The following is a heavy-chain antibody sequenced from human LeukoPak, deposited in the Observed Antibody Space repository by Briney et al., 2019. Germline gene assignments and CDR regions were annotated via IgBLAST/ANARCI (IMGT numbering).Heavy chain of an antibody. V-gene: IGHV1-69*04. J-gene: IGHJ3*02. CDR2: IIPIFGIA. CDR3: ARKYYDSSAYTPDAFDI. CDR1: GGTFSSYA. Sequence: SVKVSCKASGGTFSSYAISWVRHAPGQGLEWMGRIIPIFGIANYAQKFLGRVTITADKSTSTAYMELSSLRSEDTAVYYCARKYYDSSAYTPDAFDIWGQGTMVTVSS. D-gene: IGHD3-22*01.